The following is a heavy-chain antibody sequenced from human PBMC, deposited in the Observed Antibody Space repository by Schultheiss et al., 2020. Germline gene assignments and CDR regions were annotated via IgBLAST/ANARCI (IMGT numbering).Heavy chain of an antibody. V-gene: IGHV4-34*01. CDR3: VRDRGYTYVDY. CDR2: INHRGTT. CDR1: GESFSDYY. J-gene: IGHJ4*02. D-gene: IGHD6-13*01. Sequence: SETLSLTCAVYGESFSDYYWSWIRQSPGKGLEWIGDINHRGTTSYNPSLKSRVTISGKTSKNQFSLKLSSVTAADTAVYFCVRDRGYTYVDYWGQGTLVTVSS.